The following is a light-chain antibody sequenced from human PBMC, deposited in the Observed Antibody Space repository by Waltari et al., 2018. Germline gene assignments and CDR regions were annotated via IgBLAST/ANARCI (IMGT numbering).Light chain of an antibody. CDR3: REYKNWPPLFT. J-gene: IGKJ3*01. CDR1: QSVSTN. V-gene: IGKV3-15*01. CDR2: GTS. Sequence: EIVMTQSPATLSVSPGERATLSCRASQSVSTNLAWYQQKPGQAPRLLIYGTSTRATGSPARFSGSGSGTEFTLTISSLQSEDFAVYYCREYKNWPPLFTFGPGTKVDIK.